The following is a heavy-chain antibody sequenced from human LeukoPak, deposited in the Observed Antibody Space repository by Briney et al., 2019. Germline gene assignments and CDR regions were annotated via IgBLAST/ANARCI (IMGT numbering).Heavy chain of an antibody. D-gene: IGHD5-18*01. CDR1: GYTFTSYG. CDR3: AAAYIGGAMVTNAFDI. V-gene: IGHV1-18*01. Sequence: ASVKVSCKASGYTFTSYGISWVRQAPGQGLEWMGWISAYNGNTNYAQKLQGRVTMTTDTSTSTAYMELRSLRSDDTAVYYCAAAYIGGAMVTNAFDIWGQGTKVTVSS. J-gene: IGHJ3*02. CDR2: ISAYNGNT.